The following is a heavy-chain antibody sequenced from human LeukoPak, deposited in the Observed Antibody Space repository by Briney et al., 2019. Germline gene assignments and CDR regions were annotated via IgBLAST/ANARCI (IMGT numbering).Heavy chain of an antibody. V-gene: IGHV3-11*06. J-gene: IGHJ4*02. Sequence: GGSLRLSCAASGFTFSDYYMSWVHQAPGKGLEWVSFISNSGSYTNYADSVKGRFTISRDNAKNSMYLQMNSLRAEDTAVDYCARELSSAPHYWGQGTLVTVSS. CDR2: ISNSGSYT. D-gene: IGHD3-10*01. CDR1: GFTFSDYY. CDR3: ARELSSAPHY.